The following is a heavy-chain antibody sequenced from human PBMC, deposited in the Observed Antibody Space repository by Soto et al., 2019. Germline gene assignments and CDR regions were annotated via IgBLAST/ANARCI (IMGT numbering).Heavy chain of an antibody. Sequence: GGSLRLSCAASGFTFSSYWMHWVRQAPGKGLVWVSRINSDGSSTSYADSVKGRFTISRDNAKNTLYLQMNSLRAEDTAVYYCARERVLDSSGYSGFDYWGQGTLVTVSS. CDR2: INSDGSST. CDR3: ARERVLDSSGYSGFDY. V-gene: IGHV3-74*01. CDR1: GFTFSSYW. J-gene: IGHJ4*02. D-gene: IGHD3-22*01.